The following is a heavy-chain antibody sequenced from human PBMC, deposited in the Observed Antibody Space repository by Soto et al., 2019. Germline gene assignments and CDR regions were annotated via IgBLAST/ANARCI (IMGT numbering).Heavy chain of an antibody. Sequence: QLVQSGAEVKKPGSTVKISCKTSGGTFSTYEINWLRQPPGQGLDWGGSIIPIFDTTNYAQHFQGRVTITADDSKSIAYMELNSLKSDDAAVYYCARGRAATYYFDYWGQGTLVTVSS. V-gene: IGHV1-69*01. CDR3: ARGRAATYYFDY. J-gene: IGHJ4*02. CDR2: IIPIFDTT. D-gene: IGHD2-15*01. CDR1: GGTFSTYE.